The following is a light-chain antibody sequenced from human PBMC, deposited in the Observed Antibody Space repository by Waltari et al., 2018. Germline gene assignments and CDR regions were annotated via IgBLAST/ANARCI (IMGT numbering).Light chain of an antibody. V-gene: IGLV3-25*02. CDR3: QSADTSSTYWV. CDR1: ALPKQY. J-gene: IGLJ3*02. Sequence: SYELTQPPSVSVSPGQTARINCSGDALPKQYVYWYQQKPGQAPLLVIFKDNERPSGIPVRIAGSSSGTTVSLTISGVQAEDEAYYYCQSADTSSTYWVFGGGTKLTVL. CDR2: KDN.